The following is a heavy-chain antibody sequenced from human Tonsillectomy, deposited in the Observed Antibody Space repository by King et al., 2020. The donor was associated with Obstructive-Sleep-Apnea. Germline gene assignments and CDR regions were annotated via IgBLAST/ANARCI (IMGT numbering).Heavy chain of an antibody. Sequence: QLVESGPEVKKPGTSVKVSCKASGFTFTKSAVQWVRQARGQRLEWIGGIAVGSGDTTYAQQYQERVTITRDISTGTTYMELSSLRSDDTAIYYCASILYDGSWTAPGPWGQGTVLTVS. CDR2: IAVGSGDT. D-gene: IGHD3/OR15-3a*01. CDR3: ASILYDGSWTAPGP. V-gene: IGHV1-58*03. CDR1: GFTFTKSA. J-gene: IGHJ1*01.